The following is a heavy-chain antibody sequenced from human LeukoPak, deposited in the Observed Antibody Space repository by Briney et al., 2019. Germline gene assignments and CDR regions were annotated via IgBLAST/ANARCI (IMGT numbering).Heavy chain of an antibody. J-gene: IGHJ3*02. CDR1: GFTFSDYD. Sequence: GGSLRLSCAASGFTFSDYDMHWVRQVTGRGLEWVSTIGTVGDTYYRDSVKGRFTISRENANNSLYLQMNSLRGGDTAVYYCARFGPVAFDIWGPGTMVTVSS. CDR2: IGTVGDT. D-gene: IGHD3-16*01. V-gene: IGHV3-13*01. CDR3: ARFGPVAFDI.